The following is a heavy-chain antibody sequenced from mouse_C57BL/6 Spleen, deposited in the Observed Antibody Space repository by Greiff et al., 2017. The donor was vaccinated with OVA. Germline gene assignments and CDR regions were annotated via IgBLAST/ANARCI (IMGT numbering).Heavy chain of an antibody. D-gene: IGHD1-1*01. V-gene: IGHV1-63*01. CDR1: GYTFTNYW. J-gene: IGHJ4*01. CDR3: ARHYYGSSNYAMDY. Sequence: QVQLQQSGAELVRPGTSVKMSCKASGYTFTNYWIGWAKQRPGHGLEWIGDIYPGGGYTNYNEKFKGKATLTADKSSSTAYMQFSSLTSEDSAIYYCARHYYGSSNYAMDYWGQGTSVTVSS. CDR2: IYPGGGYT.